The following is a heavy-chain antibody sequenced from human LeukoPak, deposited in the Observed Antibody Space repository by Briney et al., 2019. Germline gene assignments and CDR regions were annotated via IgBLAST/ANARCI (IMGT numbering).Heavy chain of an antibody. CDR3: AREGQQWLPTVDP. Sequence: KTGGSLRLSCAASGFTFSSYSMNWVRQAPGKGLEWVSSISSSSSYIYYADSVKGRFTISRDNAKNSLYLQMNSLRAEDTAVYYCAREGQQWLPTVDPWGQGTLVTVSS. CDR2: ISSSSSYI. CDR1: GFTFSSYS. V-gene: IGHV3-21*01. D-gene: IGHD6-19*01. J-gene: IGHJ5*02.